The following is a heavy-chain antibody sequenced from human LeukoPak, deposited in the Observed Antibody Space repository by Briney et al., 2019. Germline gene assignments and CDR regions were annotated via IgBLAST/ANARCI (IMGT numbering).Heavy chain of an antibody. J-gene: IGHJ4*02. CDR2: ISSSSSYI. D-gene: IGHD3-10*01. CDR1: GFTFSSYS. Sequence: PGGSLRLSCAASGFTFSSYSMNWVRQAPGKGLEWVSSISSSSSYICYADSVKGRFTISRDNAKNSLYLQMNSLRAEDTAVYYCARDRVNMVRGVFDYWGQGTLVTVSS. CDR3: ARDRVNMVRGVFDY. V-gene: IGHV3-21*01.